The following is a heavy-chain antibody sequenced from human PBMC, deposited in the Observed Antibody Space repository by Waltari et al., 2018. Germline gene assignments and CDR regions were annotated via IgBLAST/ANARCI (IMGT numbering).Heavy chain of an antibody. CDR2: FYYSGIT. V-gene: IGHV4-39*01. CDR3: VKHRDYSWNRNYYMDV. CDR1: GDSVRSMRFC. Sequence: QVLLQESGPGRVRPSETLSLSCNVPGDSVRSMRFCWGWIRQTPGKGLEWIGTFYYSGITYYTPDLNNQGTSYVDTSKNQVSLRQRSVTAADTAVDYCVKHRDYSWNRNYYMDVWGTGTTVTVSS. J-gene: IGHJ6*03. D-gene: IGHD3-3*01.